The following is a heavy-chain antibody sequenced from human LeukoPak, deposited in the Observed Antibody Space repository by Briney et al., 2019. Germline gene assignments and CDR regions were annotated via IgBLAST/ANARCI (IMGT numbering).Heavy chain of an antibody. CDR1: GFTFDDYA. Sequence: PGRSLRLSCAASGFTFDDYAMHWVRQAPGTGLEWVSGISWNSGSIGYADSVKGRFTISRDNAKNSLYLQMNSLRAEDMALYYCAKGGRNYYYYYYMDVWGKGTTVTVSS. CDR3: AKGGRNYYYYYYMDV. J-gene: IGHJ6*03. D-gene: IGHD5-12*01. CDR2: ISWNSGSI. V-gene: IGHV3-9*03.